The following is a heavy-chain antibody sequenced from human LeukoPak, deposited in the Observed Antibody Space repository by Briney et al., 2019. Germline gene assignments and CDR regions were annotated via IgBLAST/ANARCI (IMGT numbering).Heavy chain of an antibody. CDR3: VKGTYYYDSGYFDY. CDR1: GLTFSSYA. V-gene: IGHV3-64D*09. D-gene: IGHD3-22*01. Sequence: GGSLRLSCSASGLTFSSYAMHWVRQAPGKGLEYVSAISSNGGSTYYADSVKGRFTISRDNSKNTLYLQMSSLGAEDTAVYYCVKGTYYYDSGYFDYWGQGTLVTVSS. CDR2: ISSNGGST. J-gene: IGHJ4*02.